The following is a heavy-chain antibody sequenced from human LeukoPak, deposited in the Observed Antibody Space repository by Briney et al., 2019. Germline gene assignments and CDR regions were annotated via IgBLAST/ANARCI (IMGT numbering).Heavy chain of an antibody. CDR3: ARGRYDYGQYYFDY. CDR2: IYDSGNT. D-gene: IGHD4-17*01. V-gene: IGHV4-59*01. J-gene: IGHJ4*02. CDR1: GGSISSYY. Sequence: PSETLSLTCTVSGGSISSYYWSWIRQPPGKGLEYIGYIYDSGNTNYNPSLKSRVTISVDTSKNQFSLRLSFVTSADTAVYYCARGRYDYGQYYFDYWGQGTLVTVSS.